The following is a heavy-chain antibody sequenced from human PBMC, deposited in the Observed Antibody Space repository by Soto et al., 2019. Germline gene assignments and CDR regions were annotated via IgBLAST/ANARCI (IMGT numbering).Heavy chain of an antibody. V-gene: IGHV2-5*02. CDR1: GFSLRTYGVG. D-gene: IGHD2-2*01. Sequence: QITLKESGPTLVKPTQTRTLTCTFSGFSLRTYGVGGAWIRQPPGKALEWLALIYWDDDMRYIPSLRDRLTVTXXTSKNQVVLTMTNVDPMDTGTYYCGHSGLTSLGDYWGQGTAVTVSS. J-gene: IGHJ4*02. CDR2: IYWDDDM. CDR3: GHSGLTSLGDY.